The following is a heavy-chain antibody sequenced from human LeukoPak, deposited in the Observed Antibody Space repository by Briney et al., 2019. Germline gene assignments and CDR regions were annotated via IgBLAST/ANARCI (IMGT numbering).Heavy chain of an antibody. CDR1: EFTFSRYG. Sequence: PGGSLRLSCAASEFTFSRYGMHWVRQAPGKGLEWVAVISYDGSNKYYADSVKGRFTISRDSSKNTLYLQMNSLRAEDTAVYYCAKMRFLEWFDAFDIWGQGTMVTVSS. CDR3: AKMRFLEWFDAFDI. V-gene: IGHV3-30*18. J-gene: IGHJ3*02. D-gene: IGHD3-3*01. CDR2: ISYDGSNK.